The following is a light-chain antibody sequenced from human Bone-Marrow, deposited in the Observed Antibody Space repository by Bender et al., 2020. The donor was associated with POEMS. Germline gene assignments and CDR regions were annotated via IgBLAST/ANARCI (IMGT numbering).Light chain of an antibody. CDR1: NIGRKG. CDR3: SSWDDSLSGWV. Sequence: SYVLTQPPSVSVAPGKTAKITCGGNNIGRKGVHWYQRKPGQAPVVVISYDNNRPSGIPDRFSASKSGTSASLAISDIQSEDEGDYYCSSWDDSLSGWVFGGGTKLTVL. V-gene: IGLV3-21*01. J-gene: IGLJ3*02. CDR2: YDN.